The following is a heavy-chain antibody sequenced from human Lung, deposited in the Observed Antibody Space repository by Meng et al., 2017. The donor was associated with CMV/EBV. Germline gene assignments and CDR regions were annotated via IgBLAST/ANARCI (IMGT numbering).Heavy chain of an antibody. CDR1: GYTFTNYG. J-gene: IGHJ4*02. D-gene: IGHD3-10*01. CDR2: INAYNGDT. CDR3: ARVEAGITSGDY. V-gene: IGHV1-18*01. Sequence: QAQLVQSGGEGKKPGASVKVSCKASGYTFTNYGITWVRQAPGQGLEWMGWINAYNGDTNYAQTLQGRVTMTTDTSTSTAYMELRSLRSDDTAVYYCARVEAGITSGDYWGQGTLVTVSS.